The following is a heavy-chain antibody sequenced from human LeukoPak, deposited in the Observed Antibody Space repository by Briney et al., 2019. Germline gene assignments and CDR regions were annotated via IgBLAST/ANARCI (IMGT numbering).Heavy chain of an antibody. J-gene: IGHJ6*02. Sequence: GGSLRLSCAASGFTFSNAWMNWVRQAPGKGLEWVSSISSSSSYIYYADSVKGRFTISRDNAKNSLYLQMNSLRAEDTAVYYCARDELRFLEWLFYYYYYGMDVWGQGTTVTVSS. CDR2: ISSSSSYI. D-gene: IGHD3-3*01. V-gene: IGHV3-21*01. CDR3: ARDELRFLEWLFYYYYYGMDV. CDR1: GFTFSNAW.